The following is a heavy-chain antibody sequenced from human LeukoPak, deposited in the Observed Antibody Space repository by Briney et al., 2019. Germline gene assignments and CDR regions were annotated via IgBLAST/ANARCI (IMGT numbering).Heavy chain of an antibody. D-gene: IGHD4-23*01. CDR1: GYTFTGYY. J-gene: IGHJ4*02. Sequence: ASVKVSCKASGYTFTGYYMRWVRQAPGQGLEWMGWINPNSGGTNYAQKFQGRVTMTRDTSISTAYMELSRLRSDDTAVYYCARVGPGTVVTGNYDYWGQGTLVTVSS. CDR3: ARVGPGTVVTGNYDY. V-gene: IGHV1-2*02. CDR2: INPNSGGT.